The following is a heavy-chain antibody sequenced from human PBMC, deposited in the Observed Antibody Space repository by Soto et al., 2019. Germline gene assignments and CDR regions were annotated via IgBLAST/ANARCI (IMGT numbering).Heavy chain of an antibody. Sequence: ASVKVSCKASGYTFTSYGISWVRQAPGQGLEWMGWISAYNGNTNYAQKLQGRGTMTTDTSTSTAYMELRSLRSDDPAVYYCAREGDVLRFLEWSGGFDPWGQGTLVTVSS. CDR2: ISAYNGNT. CDR3: AREGDVLRFLEWSGGFDP. D-gene: IGHD3-3*01. J-gene: IGHJ5*02. V-gene: IGHV1-18*04. CDR1: GYTFTSYG.